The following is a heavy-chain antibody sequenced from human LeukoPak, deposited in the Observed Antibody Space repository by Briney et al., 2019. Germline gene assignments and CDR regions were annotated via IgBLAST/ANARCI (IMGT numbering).Heavy chain of an antibody. CDR2: IYHSGST. CDR1: GGSISRSNW. D-gene: IGHD3-3*01. V-gene: IGHV4-4*02. Sequence: PSGTLSLTCAVSGGSISRSNWWSWVRQSPGKGLEWTGEIYHSGSTNYNPSLKSRVTISVDKSKNQFSLKLTSVTAADTAVYYCAREDYDDSGAWYFDLWGRGTLVIVSS. CDR3: AREDYDDSGAWYFDL. J-gene: IGHJ2*01.